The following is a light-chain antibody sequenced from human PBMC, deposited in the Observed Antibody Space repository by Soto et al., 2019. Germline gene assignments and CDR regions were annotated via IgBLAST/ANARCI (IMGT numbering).Light chain of an antibody. CDR1: QSVLFTSNNKNY. J-gene: IGKJ4*01. CDR2: WAS. Sequence: DIVMTQSPDSLAVSLVERATINCESSQSVLFTSNNKNYLAWYQQKPGQPPKLLLSWASARESGVPERFSGSGSGTLFTLSISSLQAEDVAVYYCQQYYTLPLTFGGGTKVEIK. CDR3: QQYYTLPLT. V-gene: IGKV4-1*01.